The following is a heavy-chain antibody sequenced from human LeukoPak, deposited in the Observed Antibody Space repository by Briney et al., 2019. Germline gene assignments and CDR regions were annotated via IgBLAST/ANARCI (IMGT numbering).Heavy chain of an antibody. V-gene: IGHV3-23*01. CDR3: AKYCGYTSSWYKLGFDY. J-gene: IGHJ4*02. Sequence: PGGSLRLPCAASGFTFSTYAMSWVRQAPGKGLEWVSAISSSGGSTYYADSVKGRFTISRDNSKNTLYLQMNSLRAEDTAVYYCAKYCGYTSSWYKLGFDYWGQGTLVTVSS. CDR1: GFTFSTYA. CDR2: ISSSGGST. D-gene: IGHD6-13*01.